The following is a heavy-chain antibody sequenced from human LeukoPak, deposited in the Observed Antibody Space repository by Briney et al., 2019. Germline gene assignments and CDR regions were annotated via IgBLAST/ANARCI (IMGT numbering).Heavy chain of an antibody. J-gene: IGHJ6*02. CDR3: ARYRIDYDYYYYYGMDV. D-gene: IGHD4-17*01. Sequence: SETLSLTCTVSGGSISSSSYYWGWIRQPPGKGLEWIGSIYYSGSTYYNPSLKSRVTLSVDTSKNQFSLKLSSVTAADTAVYYCARYRIDYDYYYYYGMDVWGQGTTVTVSS. CDR1: GGSISSSSYY. CDR2: IYYSGST. V-gene: IGHV4-39*01.